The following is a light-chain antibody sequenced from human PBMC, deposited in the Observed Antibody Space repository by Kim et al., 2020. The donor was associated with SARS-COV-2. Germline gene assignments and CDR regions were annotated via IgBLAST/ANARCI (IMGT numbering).Light chain of an antibody. Sequence: LSLSPRERAPLACRASQSVSSSYLTWYQQKPGQAPRLIIYGASTRATGIPARFSGSGSGTDFTLTISSLQPEDFAVYYCQQDSPPFGGGTKVDIK. CDR2: GAS. V-gene: IGKV3D-7*01. J-gene: IGKJ4*01. CDR3: QQDSPP. CDR1: QSVSSSY.